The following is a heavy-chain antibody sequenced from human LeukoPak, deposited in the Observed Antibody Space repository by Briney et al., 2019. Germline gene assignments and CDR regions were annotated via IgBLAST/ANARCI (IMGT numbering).Heavy chain of an antibody. CDR2: MNPDTGDT. J-gene: IGHJ6*02. D-gene: IGHD2-15*01. V-gene: IGHV1-18*01. CDR1: GYTFTSHD. CDR3: ARDLGRVAAGYYYYYYGMDV. Sequence: GASVKVSCKASGYTFTSHDINWVRQATGQGLEWMGWMNPDTGDTDYAQKLQGRVTMTTDTSTSTAYMELRSLRSDDTAVYYCARDLGRVAAGYYYYYYGMDVWGQGTTVTVSS.